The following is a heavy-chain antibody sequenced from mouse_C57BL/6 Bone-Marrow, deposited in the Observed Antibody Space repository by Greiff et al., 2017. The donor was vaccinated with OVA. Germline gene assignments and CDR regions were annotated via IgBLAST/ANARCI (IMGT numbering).Heavy chain of an antibody. CDR2: ISYSGST. D-gene: IGHD1-2*01. J-gene: IGHJ2*01. CDR3: AKGGVLRPFDY. V-gene: IGHV3-1*01. Sequence: EVQLQESGPGMVKPSQSLSLTCTVTGYSITSGYDWHWIRHFPGNKLEWMGYISYSGSTNYNPSLKSRISITHDTSKNHFFLKLNSVTTEDTATYYCAKGGVLRPFDYWGQGTTLTVSS. CDR1: GYSITSGYD.